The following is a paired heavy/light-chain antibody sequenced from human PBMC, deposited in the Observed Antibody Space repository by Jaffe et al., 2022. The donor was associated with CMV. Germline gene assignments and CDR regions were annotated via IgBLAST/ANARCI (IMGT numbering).Light chain of an antibody. V-gene: IGLV7-46*01. CDR3: LLSYSGAVV. CDR2: DTS. CDR1: TGAVTSGHY. J-gene: IGLJ2*01. Sequence: QAVVTQEPSLTVSPGGTVTLTCGSSTGAVTSGHYPYWFQQKPGQAPRTLIYDTSNKHSWTPARFSGSLLGGKAALTLSGAQPEDEAEYYCLLSYSGAVVFGGGTKLTVL.
Heavy chain of an antibody. J-gene: IGHJ4*02. Sequence: EVQLVESGGGLVQPGGSLRLSCSASGFTFSSYAMHWVRQAPGKGLEYVSAISSNGGSTYYADSVKGRFTISRDNSKNTLYLQMSSLRAEDTAVYYCVKDRGRGYSYGYGFDYWGQGTLVTVSS. CDR2: ISSNGGST. V-gene: IGHV3-64D*06. CDR1: GFTFSSYA. D-gene: IGHD5-18*01. CDR3: VKDRGRGYSYGYGFDY.